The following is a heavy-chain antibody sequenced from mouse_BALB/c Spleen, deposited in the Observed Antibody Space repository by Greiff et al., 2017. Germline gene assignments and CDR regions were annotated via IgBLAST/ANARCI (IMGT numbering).Heavy chain of an antibody. CDR2: LRSCGCT. J-gene: IGHJ3*01. D-gene: IGHD1-1*02. CDR3: RQTPEKRLEWVASSSSGGSTYYPDSVKGRFTISRDNARNILYLQMSSLRAEDTAMYYCARDGAGAY. Sequence: EVMLVESGGGLVKPGGSLKLSCAASGFTFRSYSNSWGLPTPEKRLGGVASLRSCGCTYYPNRVKGPFPISLDNARDLPLLQKCRLVAEGTAIDLCRQTPEKRLEWVASSSSGGSTYYPDSVKGRFTISRDNARNILYLQMSSLRAEDTAMYYCARDGAGAYWGQGTLVTVSA. V-gene: IGHV5-6-5*01. CDR1: GFTFRSYS.